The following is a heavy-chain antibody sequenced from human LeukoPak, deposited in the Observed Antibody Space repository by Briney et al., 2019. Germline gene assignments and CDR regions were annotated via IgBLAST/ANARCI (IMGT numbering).Heavy chain of an antibody. V-gene: IGHV6-1*01. CDR1: GDILSSNSAA. J-gene: IGHJ5*02. CDR2: TYYRSKWCY. CDR3: ARGGQNWFDP. Sequence: SQTLSLTCAISGDILSSNSAACHWIRQSPSRGLEWLGRTYYRSKWCYDYAVSVKSRITINPDTSQNQFSLQITSVTPEDTAVYYCARGGQNWFDPWGQGTLVTVSS. D-gene: IGHD2-15*01.